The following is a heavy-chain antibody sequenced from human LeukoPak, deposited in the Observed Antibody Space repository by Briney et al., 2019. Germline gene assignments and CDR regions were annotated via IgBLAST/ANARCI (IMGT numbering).Heavy chain of an antibody. Sequence: SETLSLTCTVSGGSISSYYWSWIRQPPGKGLEWIGYIYYSGSTNYNPSLKSRVTISVDTSKNQFSLRLSSVTAADTAVYYCARDGRRYCSSTSCRNWFDPWGQGTLVTVSS. D-gene: IGHD2-2*01. CDR2: IYYSGST. J-gene: IGHJ5*02. V-gene: IGHV4-59*01. CDR3: ARDGRRYCSSTSCRNWFDP. CDR1: GGSISSYY.